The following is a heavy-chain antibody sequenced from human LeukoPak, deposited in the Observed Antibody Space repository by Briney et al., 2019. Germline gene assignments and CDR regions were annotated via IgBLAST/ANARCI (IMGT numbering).Heavy chain of an antibody. J-gene: IGHJ5*02. Sequence: SETLSLTCTVSGYSISSGYYWGWIRQPPGKGLEWIGSIYHSGSTYYNPSLKSRVTISVDTSKNQFSLKLSSVTAADTAVYYCARDPEVVVPAATNNWFDPWGQGTLVTVSS. CDR1: GYSISSGYY. D-gene: IGHD2-2*01. V-gene: IGHV4-38-2*02. CDR2: IYHSGST. CDR3: ARDPEVVVPAATNNWFDP.